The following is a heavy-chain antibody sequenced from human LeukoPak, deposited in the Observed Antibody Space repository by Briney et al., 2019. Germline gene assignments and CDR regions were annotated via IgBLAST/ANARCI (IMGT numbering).Heavy chain of an antibody. D-gene: IGHD2-2*03. V-gene: IGHV3-23*01. CDR2: ISGSGGST. Sequence: GGSLRLSCAASGLTFSSYAMSWVRQAPGKGLEWVSAISGSGGSTYYADSVKGRFTIPRDNSKNTLYLQMNSLRAEDTAVYYCAKSLDIVVVPAAYKGDAFDIWGQGTMVTVSS. J-gene: IGHJ3*02. CDR3: AKSLDIVVVPAAYKGDAFDI. CDR1: GLTFSSYA.